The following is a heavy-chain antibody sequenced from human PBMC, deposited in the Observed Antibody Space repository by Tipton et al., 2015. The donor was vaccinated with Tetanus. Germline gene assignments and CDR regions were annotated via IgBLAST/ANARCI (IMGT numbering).Heavy chain of an antibody. V-gene: IGHV5-51*01. CDR1: GYSFPNYY. Sequence: QLVQSGAEVKKPGESLKISCKASGYSFPNYYIAWVRHMPGKGLEWMGTIHPGDSIAEYSPSFRGQAPISADKSINTAYLQWSSLKASDTAIYYCARRRTNTNLFFWYESWGQGTLVAVSS. D-gene: IGHD1/OR15-1a*01. CDR2: IHPGDSIA. J-gene: IGHJ5*01. CDR3: ARRRTNTNLFFWYES.